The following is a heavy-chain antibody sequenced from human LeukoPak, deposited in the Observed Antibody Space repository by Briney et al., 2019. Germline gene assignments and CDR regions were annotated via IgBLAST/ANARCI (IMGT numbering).Heavy chain of an antibody. CDR2: IYYSGST. CDR1: GDSISNYY. CDR3: ARVNREYYSDTSGYYFP. Sequence: SETLSLTCSVSGDSISNYYWTWIRQPPGKGLEWIGYIYYSGSTNYNPSLKSRVTISVDTSKNQFSLKLSSVTAADTAVYYCARVNREYYSDTSGYYFPWGQGTLVTVSP. D-gene: IGHD3-22*01. J-gene: IGHJ5*02. V-gene: IGHV4-59*01.